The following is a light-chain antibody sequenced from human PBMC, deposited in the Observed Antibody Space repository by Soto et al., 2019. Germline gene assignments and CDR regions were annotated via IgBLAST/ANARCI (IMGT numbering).Light chain of an antibody. V-gene: IGLV2-11*01. CDR3: CSYAGSYYV. CDR2: DVS. J-gene: IGLJ1*01. Sequence: QSALTQPRSVSGSPGQSVTISCTGTSSDVGVYNYVSWYQQHPGKAPKLMIYDVSKRPSGVPDRFSDSKSGNTASLTISGLQVEDEADFYCCSYAGSYYVFGTGTKLTAL. CDR1: SSDVGVYNY.